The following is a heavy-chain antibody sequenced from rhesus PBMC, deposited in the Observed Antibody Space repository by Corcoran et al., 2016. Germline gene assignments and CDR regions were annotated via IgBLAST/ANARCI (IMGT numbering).Heavy chain of an antibody. Sequence: QVQLQQWGEGLVKPSETLSLTCAVYGGSISGYYYWSWIRQPPGKGLEWIGYIYGNSARTNYNPSPKNRVTISKDTSKNQFSLKLSSVTAADTAVYYCARDLGYCSGIYCYVLDYWGQGVLVTVSS. CDR3: ARDLGYCSGIYCYVLDY. V-gene: IGHV4-73*01. CDR1: GGSISGYYY. D-gene: IGHD2-27*01. CDR2: IYGNSART. J-gene: IGHJ4*01.